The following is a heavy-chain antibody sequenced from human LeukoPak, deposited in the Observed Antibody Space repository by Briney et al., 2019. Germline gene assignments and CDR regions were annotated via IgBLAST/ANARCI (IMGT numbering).Heavy chain of an antibody. D-gene: IGHD1-20*01. CDR1: GGSISGYY. J-gene: IGHJ5*02. CDR2: FSYSGST. V-gene: IGHV4-59*01. Sequence: KPSETLSLTCTVSGGSISGYYWSWIRQPPGKGLEWIGFFSYSGSTNYNPSLKSRVTISVDTSKSQFSLKLNSVTAADTAVYYCARHSIPGTNLIWFDPWGQGTLVT. CDR3: ARHSIPGTNLIWFDP.